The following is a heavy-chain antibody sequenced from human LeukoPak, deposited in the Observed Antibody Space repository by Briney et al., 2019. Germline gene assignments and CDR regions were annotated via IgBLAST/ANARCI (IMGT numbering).Heavy chain of an antibody. CDR3: ARHNTKRGWFDP. CDR2: IYYSGST. J-gene: IGHJ5*02. V-gene: IGHV4-59*08. CDR1: GGSINSYY. Sequence: SETLSLTCTVSGGSINSYYWSWIRQPPGKGLEWIGYIYYSGSTNYNPSLKSRVTISVDTSKNQFSLKLTSVTAADTAVYYCARHNTKRGWFDPWGQRTLVTVSS. D-gene: IGHD2-8*01.